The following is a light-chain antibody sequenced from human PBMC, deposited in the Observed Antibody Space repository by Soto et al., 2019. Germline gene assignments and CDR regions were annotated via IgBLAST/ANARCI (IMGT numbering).Light chain of an antibody. CDR2: SSS. Sequence: EIVMTQPPVTLSVSPGERATLSCRASQSVGSNLAWYQQKPGQAPRLLVYSSSTRATDVPARFTGSGSGTEFTLTVSSLQSEDVAVYFCQHYTQWPRFTFGQGTRLEIK. CDR3: QHYTQWPRFT. V-gene: IGKV3-15*01. CDR1: QSVGSN. J-gene: IGKJ2*01.